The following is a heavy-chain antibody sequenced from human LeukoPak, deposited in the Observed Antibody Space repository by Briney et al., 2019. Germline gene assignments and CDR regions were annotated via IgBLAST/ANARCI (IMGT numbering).Heavy chain of an antibody. CDR2: IYYSGST. CDR3: ARQLDYYDSSGEYYFDY. Sequence: PSETLSLTCTVSGGSINNYYWSWIRQPPGKGLEWIGYIYYSGSTNYNPSLKSRVTISVDTSKNQFSLKLSSVTAADTAVYYCARQLDYYDSSGEYYFDYWGQGTLVTVSS. V-gene: IGHV4-59*08. J-gene: IGHJ4*02. CDR1: GGSINNYY. D-gene: IGHD3-22*01.